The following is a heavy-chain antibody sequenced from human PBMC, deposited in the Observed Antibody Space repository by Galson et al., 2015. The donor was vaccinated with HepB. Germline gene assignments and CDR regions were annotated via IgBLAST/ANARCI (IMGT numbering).Heavy chain of an antibody. CDR3: ATARDYGVPHNWFDP. J-gene: IGHJ5*02. D-gene: IGHD4-17*01. CDR2: FDPEDGET. V-gene: IGHV1-24*01. Sequence: SVKVSCKVSGYTLTELSMHWVRQAPGKGLEWMGGFDPEDGETIYAQKFQGRVTMTEDTSTDTAYMELSSLRSEDTAVYYCATARDYGVPHNWFDPWGQGTLVTVSS. CDR1: GYTLTELS.